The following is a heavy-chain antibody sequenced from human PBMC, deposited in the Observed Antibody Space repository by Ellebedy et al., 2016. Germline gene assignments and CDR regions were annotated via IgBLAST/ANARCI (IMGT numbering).Heavy chain of an antibody. D-gene: IGHD3-9*01. Sequence: GESLKISXKGSGYSFTSYWIGWVRQMPGKGLEWMGIIYPGDSDTRYSPSFQGQVSISADKSISTAYLQWSSLKASDTAMYYCARTDWLLSEYYFDYWGQGTLVTVSS. J-gene: IGHJ4*02. CDR3: ARTDWLLSEYYFDY. V-gene: IGHV5-51*01. CDR1: GYSFTSYW. CDR2: IYPGDSDT.